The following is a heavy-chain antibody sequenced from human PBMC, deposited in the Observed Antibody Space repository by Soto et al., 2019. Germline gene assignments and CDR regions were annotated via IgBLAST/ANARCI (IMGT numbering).Heavy chain of an antibody. V-gene: IGHV4-4*07. CDR3: ARGPRGYVYYHGMDV. Sequence: SETLSHTCTVSGGSISSYYCSWIRQSAGKGLEWIGRLDTSGTTNYNPSLKSRVTMSVDASKNQFSLNLSSVTAADTAVYYCARGPRGYVYYHGMDVWGQGTTVTVSS. CDR2: LDTSGTT. J-gene: IGHJ6*02. CDR1: GGSISSYY. D-gene: IGHD3-10*01.